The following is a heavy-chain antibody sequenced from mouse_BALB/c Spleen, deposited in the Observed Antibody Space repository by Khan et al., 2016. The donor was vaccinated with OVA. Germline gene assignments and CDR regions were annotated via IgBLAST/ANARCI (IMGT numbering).Heavy chain of an antibody. V-gene: IGHV3-2*02. CDR3: ERSLYYSYGYALDC. CDR1: GYSITSDYA. D-gene: IGHD2-14*01. CDR2: ISSTGST. J-gene: IGHJ4*01. Sequence: EVKLLESGPGLVKPSQSLSLTCTVTGYSITSDYAWNWIRQFPGNKLEWMGYISSTGSTSYNPSLKSRISITRDTSKNQFFLQLKSVTTEDTATYYCERSLYYSYGYALDCWGRGTSVTVSS.